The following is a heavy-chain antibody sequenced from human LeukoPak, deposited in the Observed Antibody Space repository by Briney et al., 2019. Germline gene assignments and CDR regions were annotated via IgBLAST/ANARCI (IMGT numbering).Heavy chain of an antibody. CDR1: GGSISSYY. CDR2: IYYSGST. V-gene: IGHV4-59*01. J-gene: IGHJ6*02. Sequence: SETLSLTCTVSGGSISSYYWSWIRQPPGKGLEWIGYIYYSGSTNYNPSLKSRVTISVDTSKNQFSLKLSSVTAADTAVYYCARVRSSSWCTPYYYYYYGMDVWGQGTTVTVSS. CDR3: ARVRSSSWCTPYYYYYYGMDV. D-gene: IGHD6-13*01.